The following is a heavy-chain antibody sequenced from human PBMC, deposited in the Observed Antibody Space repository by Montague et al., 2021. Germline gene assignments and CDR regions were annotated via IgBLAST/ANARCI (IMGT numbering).Heavy chain of an antibody. D-gene: IGHD4/OR15-4a*01. CDR1: GLIFSHSW. J-gene: IGHJ4*02. CDR2: VNPDGSQV. Sequence: SLRLSCAASGLIFSHSWMAWVRLPPGKGLEWVAGVNPDGSQVGYVESVKGRFTVSKDNAKNSLFLQINSLRGDDTALYYCARNPAYGALDYWGQGTRVTVSS. CDR3: ARNPAYGALDY. V-gene: IGHV3-7*03.